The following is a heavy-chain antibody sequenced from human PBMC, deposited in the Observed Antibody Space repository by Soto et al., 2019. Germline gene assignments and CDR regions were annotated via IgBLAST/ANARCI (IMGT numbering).Heavy chain of an antibody. CDR1: GGAISSSSYY. V-gene: IGHV4-39*01. Sequence: SETLSLTCTVSGGAISSSSYYWGWIRQPPGKGLEWIGSIYYSGSTYYNTSLKSRVTIYVDTSKNQFSLKLSSVTAADTAVYYCARRIAAATGAFDIWGQATMVPVSS. J-gene: IGHJ3*02. D-gene: IGHD6-13*01. CDR3: ARRIAAATGAFDI. CDR2: IYYSGST.